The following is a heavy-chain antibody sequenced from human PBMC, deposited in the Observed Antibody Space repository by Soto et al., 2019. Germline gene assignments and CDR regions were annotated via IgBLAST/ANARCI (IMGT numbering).Heavy chain of an antibody. D-gene: IGHD3-16*01. V-gene: IGHV4-4*02. J-gene: IGHJ4*02. Sequence: QVQLKQSGPGLVRPSGTLSLTCTVSGTSISSTFWWAWVRQSPGKGLEWIGEIYHTGITKYNPSLKRRVSMSVDKANNQFSLELRSVTAADTAVYYCATVPPRLGVVFAEFPTWGQGALVTVSS. CDR3: ATVPPRLGVVFAEFPT. CDR2: IYHTGIT. CDR1: GTSISSTFW.